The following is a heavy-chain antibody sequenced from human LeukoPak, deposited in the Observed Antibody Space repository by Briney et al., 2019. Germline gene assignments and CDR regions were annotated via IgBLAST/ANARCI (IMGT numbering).Heavy chain of an antibody. V-gene: IGHV3-21*01. CDR1: GFTFSSYS. D-gene: IGHD2-15*01. CDR3: ALSRVVVAAEAVKNWFDP. J-gene: IGHJ5*02. CDR2: ISSSSSYI. Sequence: GGSLRLSCAASGFTFSSYSMNWVRQAPGKGLEWVSSISSSSSYIYYADSVKGRFTISRDNDKNSLHLQMNSLRAEDTAVYYCALSRVVVAAEAVKNWFDPWGQGTLVSVSS.